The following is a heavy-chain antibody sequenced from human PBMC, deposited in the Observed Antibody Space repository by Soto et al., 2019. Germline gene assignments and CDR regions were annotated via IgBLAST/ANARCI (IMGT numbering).Heavy chain of an antibody. CDR2: ISSSSSTI. CDR3: ARDYYKYYDSSGYYRSPAY. CDR1: GFTFSNFA. V-gene: IGHV3-48*01. D-gene: IGHD3-22*01. Sequence: GGSLRLSCAASGFTFSNFAMSWVRQAPGKGLEWVSYISSSSSTIYYADSVKGRFTISRDNAKNSLYLQMNSLRAEDTAVYYCARDYYKYYDSSGYYRSPAYWGQGTLVTSPQ. J-gene: IGHJ4*02.